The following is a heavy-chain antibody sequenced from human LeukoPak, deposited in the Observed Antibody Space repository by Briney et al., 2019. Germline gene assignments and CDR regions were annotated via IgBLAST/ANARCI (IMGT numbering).Heavy chain of an antibody. Sequence: SETLSLTCAVSGDSISTNHWWSWVRQPPGKGLEWIGEVYHSGSTNYNPSLKSRVTISVDTSKNQFSLKLSSVTAADTAVYYCASRTYNYYDSSGYYRYWGQGTLVTVSS. CDR3: ASRTYNYYDSSGYYRY. V-gene: IGHV4-4*02. CDR1: GDSISTNHW. J-gene: IGHJ4*02. D-gene: IGHD3-22*01. CDR2: VYHSGST.